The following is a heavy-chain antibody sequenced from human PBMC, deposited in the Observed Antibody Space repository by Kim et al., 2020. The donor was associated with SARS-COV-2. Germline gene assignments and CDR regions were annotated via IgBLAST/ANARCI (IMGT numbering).Heavy chain of an antibody. Sequence: SETLSLTCAVYGGSFSGYYWSWIRQPPGKGLEWIGEINHSGSTNYNPSLKSRVTISVDTSKNQFSLKLSSVTAADTAVYYCARGLIIPARRNTGFSSCRGGSCYSAFGGAFDIWGQGTMVTVSS. J-gene: IGHJ3*02. CDR3: ARGLIIPARRNTGFSSCRGGSCYSAFGGAFDI. CDR1: GGSFSGYY. V-gene: IGHV4-34*01. D-gene: IGHD2-15*01. CDR2: INHSGST.